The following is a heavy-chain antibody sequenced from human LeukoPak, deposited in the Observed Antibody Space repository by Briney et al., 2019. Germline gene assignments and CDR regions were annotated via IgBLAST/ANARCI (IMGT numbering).Heavy chain of an antibody. J-gene: IGHJ5*02. D-gene: IGHD6-19*01. V-gene: IGHV4-38-2*02. Sequence: PSETLSLTCAVSGYSISSGYYWGWIRQPPGKRLEWIGSIYHSGSTYYNPSLKSRVTISVDTSKNQFSLKLSSVTAADTAVYYCARETPGYSSGADWKPWGQGTLVTVSS. CDR2: IYHSGST. CDR3: ARETPGYSSGADWKP. CDR1: GYSISSGYY.